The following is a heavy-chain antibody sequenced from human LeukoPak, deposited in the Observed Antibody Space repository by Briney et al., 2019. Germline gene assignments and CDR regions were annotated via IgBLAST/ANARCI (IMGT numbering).Heavy chain of an antibody. CDR2: ISSSGSTI. CDR1: GFTFSSYE. CDR3: ARGNWYSSSIDY. V-gene: IGHV3-48*03. Sequence: GGSLRLSCAASGFTFSSYEMNWVRQAPGKGLEWVSYISSSGSTIYYADSVKGRFTISRDNAKNSLYLQMNSLRAEDTAVYYCARGNWYSSSIDYWGQGTLVTVSS. D-gene: IGHD6-13*01. J-gene: IGHJ4*02.